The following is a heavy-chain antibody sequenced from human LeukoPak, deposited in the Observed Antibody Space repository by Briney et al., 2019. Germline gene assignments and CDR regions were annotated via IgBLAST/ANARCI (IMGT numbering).Heavy chain of an antibody. CDR3: ARRYYYDSSAFHTDAFHI. Sequence: PGGSLTLTCTASGCIVSSNYWSWVRQPPGEGLERVSVIYRCGGTNYADSVKGRFTISRHNSKNTLYLQMNSLRPEDTAVYYCARRYYYDSSAFHTDAFHIWGHGTMVTVSS. D-gene: IGHD3-22*01. V-gene: IGHV3-53*04. CDR2: IYRCGGT. J-gene: IGHJ3*02. CDR1: GCIVSSNY.